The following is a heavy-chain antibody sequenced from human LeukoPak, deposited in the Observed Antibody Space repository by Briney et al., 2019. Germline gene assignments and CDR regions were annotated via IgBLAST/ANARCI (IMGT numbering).Heavy chain of an antibody. Sequence: ASVKVSCKASGYTFTSYGLSWVRQAPGQGLEWMGWISAYNGNTNYAQKFQGRVTITADESTSTAYMELSSLRSEDTAVYYCVPALSGARGGYWGQGTLVTVSS. D-gene: IGHD3-10*02. CDR1: GYTFTSYG. CDR2: ISAYNGNT. V-gene: IGHV1-18*01. CDR3: VPALSGARGGY. J-gene: IGHJ4*02.